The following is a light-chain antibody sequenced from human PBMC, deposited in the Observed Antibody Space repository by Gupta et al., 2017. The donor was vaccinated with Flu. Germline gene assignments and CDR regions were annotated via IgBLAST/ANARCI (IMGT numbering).Light chain of an antibody. CDR1: HSVRND. CDR3: QQYNSWPFT. J-gene: IGKJ3*01. V-gene: IGKV3-15*01. CDR2: DAS. Sequence: EKVMTQFPATLSVSPGESATLSCRASHSVRNDFAWYQHKPGQAPRLLIYDASARATGIPARFSGSGSGTEFTLTISGLQSEDLAVYYCQQYNSWPFTFGPGTKVDIK.